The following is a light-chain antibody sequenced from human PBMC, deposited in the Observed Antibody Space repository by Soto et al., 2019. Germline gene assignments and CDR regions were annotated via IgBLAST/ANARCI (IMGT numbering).Light chain of an antibody. Sequence: DIQMTQSPSTLSASVGDRFTITCRASQSISSWLAWYQQKPGKAPKLLIYDASSLESGVPPRFSGSGSGTEFTLTISSLQPDDFATYYCQQYNSYPWTFGQGTKVDI. CDR2: DAS. CDR1: QSISSW. V-gene: IGKV1-5*01. CDR3: QQYNSYPWT. J-gene: IGKJ1*01.